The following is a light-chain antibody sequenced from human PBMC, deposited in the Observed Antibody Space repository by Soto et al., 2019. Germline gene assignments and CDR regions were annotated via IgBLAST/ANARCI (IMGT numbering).Light chain of an antibody. CDR2: GAS. V-gene: IGKV3-20*01. CDR3: QQYGSSLLT. Sequence: EIVLMQSPGTPSLSTGERATLSCRASQSVSGSYLAWYQQNPGQAPRLLIFGASSRATGIPDRFRGSGSGTDFTLTISRLEPEDFAVYYCQQYGSSLLTFGQEPGLEIK. CDR1: QSVSGSY. J-gene: IGKJ5*01.